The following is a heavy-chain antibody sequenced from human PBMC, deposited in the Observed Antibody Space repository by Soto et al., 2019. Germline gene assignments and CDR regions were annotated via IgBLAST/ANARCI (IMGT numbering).Heavy chain of an antibody. CDR1: GFTFGTTD. Sequence: QLLQSGGGLVQPGGSLTLSCAASGFTFGTTDMIWVRQAPGEGLEWVSTIDGSGGITYYADSVKGRFTISRDNSRNTGYLQMNSLRGDDTALYYCVKNSGWFNTWGQGALVTASS. CDR3: VKNSGWFNT. D-gene: IGHD3-10*01. CDR2: IDGSGGIT. V-gene: IGHV3-23*01. J-gene: IGHJ5*02.